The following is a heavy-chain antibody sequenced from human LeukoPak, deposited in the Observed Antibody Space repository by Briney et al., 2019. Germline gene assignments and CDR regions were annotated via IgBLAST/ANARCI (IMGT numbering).Heavy chain of an antibody. CDR2: IYSDSNT. CDR3: AKDGGQGADY. Sequence: PGGSLRLSCAASGFSVSSNYLTWVRQAPGKGLECVSVIYSDSNTYYADSVKGRFTISRDNSKNTLYLQMNSLRAEDMAVYYCAKDGGQGADYWGQGTLVSVSS. V-gene: IGHV3-53*01. J-gene: IGHJ4*02. D-gene: IGHD3-16*01. CDR1: GFSVSSNY.